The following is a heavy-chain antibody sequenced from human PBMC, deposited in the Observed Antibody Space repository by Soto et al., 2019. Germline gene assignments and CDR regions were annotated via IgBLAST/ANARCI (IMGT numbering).Heavy chain of an antibody. CDR2: ISYDGSNK. Sequence: QVQLVESGGGVVQPGRSLRLSCAASGFTFSSYGMHWVRQAPGKGLEWVAVISYDGSNKYYADSVKGRFTISRDNSKNTLYLQMNSLRAEDTAVYYCAKDTITMVRGVMWYFDYWGQGTLVTVSS. J-gene: IGHJ4*02. V-gene: IGHV3-30*18. CDR1: GFTFSSYG. D-gene: IGHD3-10*01. CDR3: AKDTITMVRGVMWYFDY.